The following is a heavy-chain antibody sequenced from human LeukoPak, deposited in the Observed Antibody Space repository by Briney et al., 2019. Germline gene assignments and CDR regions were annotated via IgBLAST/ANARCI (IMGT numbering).Heavy chain of an antibody. V-gene: IGHV5-51*01. CDR1: GYTFTSYW. Sequence: GESLKISCKGSGYTFTSYWIGWVRQMPGKGLEWMGIIYPGDPDTRYSPSFQGQVTISADKSINTAYLQWGSLKASDTAMYYCARQGSGYSPTYYYSMDVWGKGTTVTISS. D-gene: IGHD5-18*01. CDR2: IYPGDPDT. J-gene: IGHJ6*03. CDR3: ARQGSGYSPTYYYSMDV.